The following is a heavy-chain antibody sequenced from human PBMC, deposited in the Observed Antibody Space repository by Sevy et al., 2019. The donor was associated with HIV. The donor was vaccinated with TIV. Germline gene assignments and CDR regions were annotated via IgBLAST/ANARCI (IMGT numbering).Heavy chain of an antibody. CDR2: MSYDGSNQ. D-gene: IGHD2-8*01. Sequence: GGSLRLSCAASGFTFSDYAMHWVRLAPGKGLEWVALMSYDGSNQYYANSVKGRFTISRDNSKNTLYLQMNSLRVEDTAVYYCAKGDGALNGIDPWGQGTLVTVSS. V-gene: IGHV3-30*18. CDR3: AKGDGALNGIDP. J-gene: IGHJ5*02. CDR1: GFTFSDYA.